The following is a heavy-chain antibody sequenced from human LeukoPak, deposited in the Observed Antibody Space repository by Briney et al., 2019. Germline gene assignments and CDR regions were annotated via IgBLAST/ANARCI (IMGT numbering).Heavy chain of an antibody. CDR3: ASVLTGDDAFDI. CDR1: GGSFSGYY. CDR2: INHSGST. V-gene: IGHV4-34*01. J-gene: IGHJ3*02. D-gene: IGHD7-27*01. Sequence: SETLSLTCAVYGGSFSGYYWSWIRQPPGKGLEWIGEINHSGSTNYNPSLKSRVTISVDTSKNQFSLKLSSVTAADTAVYYCASVLTGDDAFDIWGQGTMVTVSS.